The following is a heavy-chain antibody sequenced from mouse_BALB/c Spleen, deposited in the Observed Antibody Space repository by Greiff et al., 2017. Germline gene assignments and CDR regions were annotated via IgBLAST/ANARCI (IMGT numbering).Heavy chain of an antibody. V-gene: IGHV5-12-2*01. CDR3: ARRDYGNYFDY. Sequence: EVMLVESGGGLVQPGGSLKLSCAASGFTFSSYTMSWVRQTPEKRLEWVAYISNGGGSTYYPDTVKGRFTISRDNAKNTLYLQMSSLKSEDTAMYYCARRDYGNYFDYWGQGTTLTVSS. CDR1: GFTFSSYT. D-gene: IGHD2-1*01. J-gene: IGHJ2*01. CDR2: ISNGGGST.